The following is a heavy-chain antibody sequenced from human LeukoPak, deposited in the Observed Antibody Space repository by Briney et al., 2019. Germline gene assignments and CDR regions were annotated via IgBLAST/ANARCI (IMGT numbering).Heavy chain of an antibody. J-gene: IGHJ4*02. CDR3: SRESGAFCPFGY. CDR1: GYSFTSYW. V-gene: IGHV5-10-1*01. CDR2: ISLSGQT. D-gene: IGHD1-26*01. Sequence: PGESLKISCKGSGYSFTSYWIGWVRQMPGKGSEWIGEISLSGQTNFNPSLNGRVTMSLDESRNQLPLKLTYVTAADTAIYYCSRESGAFCPFGYWGQGTLVIVPP.